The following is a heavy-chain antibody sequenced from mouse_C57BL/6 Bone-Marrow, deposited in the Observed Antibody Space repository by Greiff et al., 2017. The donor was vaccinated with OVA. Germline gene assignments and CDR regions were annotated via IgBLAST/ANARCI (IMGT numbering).Heavy chain of an antibody. CDR3: ARHGYYYGSKYFDV. CDR2: ISSGGSYT. D-gene: IGHD1-1*01. Sequence: EVQVVESGGGLVKPGGSLKLSCAASGFTFSSYGMSWVRQTPDKRLEWVATISSGGSYTYYPDSVKGRFTISRDNAKNTLYLQMSSLKSEDTAMYYCARHGYYYGSKYFDVWGTGTTVTVSS. V-gene: IGHV5-6*01. J-gene: IGHJ1*03. CDR1: GFTFSSYG.